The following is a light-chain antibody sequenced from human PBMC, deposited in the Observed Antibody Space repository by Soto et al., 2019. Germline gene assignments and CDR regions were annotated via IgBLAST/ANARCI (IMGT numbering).Light chain of an antibody. Sequence: IGLTQSPGTLSLSPGERATLSCRASQSVSSSYLAWYQQKPGQAPRLLIYGASSRATGIPDRFSGSGSGTDFTLTISRLEPEDFAVYYCQQYGSSPLTFGGGTKVDI. V-gene: IGKV3-20*01. J-gene: IGKJ4*01. CDR3: QQYGSSPLT. CDR2: GAS. CDR1: QSVSSSY.